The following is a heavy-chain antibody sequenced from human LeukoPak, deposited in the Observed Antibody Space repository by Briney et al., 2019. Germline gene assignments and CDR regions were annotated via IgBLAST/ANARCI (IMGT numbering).Heavy chain of an antibody. J-gene: IGHJ6*02. CDR1: GYSFTSYW. D-gene: IGHD5-12*01. Sequence: GESLKISCKGSGYSFTSYWIGWVRQMPGKGLEWMGSIYPGDSDTRYSPSFQGQVTISADKSISAAYLQWSSLKASAAAMYYCARHTRGLADYYYYYYGMDVWGQGTTVTVSS. CDR2: IYPGDSDT. V-gene: IGHV5-51*01. CDR3: ARHTRGLADYYYYYYGMDV.